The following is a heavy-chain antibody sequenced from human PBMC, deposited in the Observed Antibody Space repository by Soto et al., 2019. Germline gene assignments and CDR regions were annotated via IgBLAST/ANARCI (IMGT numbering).Heavy chain of an antibody. CDR2: IIPIFGTA. V-gene: IGHV1-69*01. Sequence: QVQLVQSGAEVKKPGSSVKVSCKASGGTFSSYAISWVRQAPGQGLEWMGGIIPIFGTANYAQKFQGRVTITADESTSTAYMELSSLRSEDTAVYYCAREGEYCSGGSCSYNDAFDIWGQGTMVTVSS. J-gene: IGHJ3*02. CDR3: AREGEYCSGGSCSYNDAFDI. CDR1: GGTFSSYA. D-gene: IGHD2-15*01.